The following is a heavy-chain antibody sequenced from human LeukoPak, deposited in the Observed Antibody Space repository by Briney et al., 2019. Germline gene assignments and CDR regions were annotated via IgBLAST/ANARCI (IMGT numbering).Heavy chain of an antibody. CDR2: INPSGGST. CDR3: ARKDTAIDY. CDR1: GYTFTGYY. V-gene: IGHV1-46*01. D-gene: IGHD5-18*01. Sequence: ASVKVSCKASGYTFTGYYMHWVRQAPGQRLEWMGIINPSGGSTSYAQKFQGRVTMTRDMSTSTVYMELSSLRSEGTAVYYCARKDTAIDYWGQGTLVTVSS. J-gene: IGHJ4*02.